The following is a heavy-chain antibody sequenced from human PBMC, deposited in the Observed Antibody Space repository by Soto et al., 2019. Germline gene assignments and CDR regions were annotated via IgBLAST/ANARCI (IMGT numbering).Heavy chain of an antibody. CDR3: ARLYYVSGRPLMDV. Sequence: SETLSLTCAVSGGSIRSYYWTWVRQPPGKGLEWIGYIYYNGNTKYSPSLKSRVTISVDTPKNQFSPKVGSVNAADTAVYYCARLYYVSGRPLMDVWGQGTTVTVSS. D-gene: IGHD3-10*01. J-gene: IGHJ6*02. CDR2: IYYNGNT. CDR1: GGSIRSYY. V-gene: IGHV4-59*01.